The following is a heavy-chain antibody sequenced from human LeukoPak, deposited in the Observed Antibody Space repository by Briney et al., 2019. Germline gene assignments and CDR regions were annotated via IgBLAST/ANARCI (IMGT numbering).Heavy chain of an antibody. D-gene: IGHD3-22*01. CDR3: ARDGGWAGIVVWGFDY. V-gene: IGHV4-59*12. Sequence: SETLSLTCTVSGGSISSYYWSWIRQPPGKGLEWIGYIYYSGSTNYNPSLKSRVTISVDTSKNQFSLKLSSVTAADTAVYYCARDGGWAGIVVWGFDYWGQGTLVTVSS. J-gene: IGHJ4*02. CDR1: GGSISSYY. CDR2: IYYSGST.